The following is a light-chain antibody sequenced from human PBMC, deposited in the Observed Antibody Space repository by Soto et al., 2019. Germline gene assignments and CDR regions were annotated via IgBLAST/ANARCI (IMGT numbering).Light chain of an antibody. CDR1: QKISSSY. CDR2: GAS. CDR3: QQYGGTPPIT. V-gene: IGKV3-20*01. J-gene: IGKJ5*01. Sequence: EIVLTQSPGTLSLSPGERATLSCRASQKISSSYLAWYQQKPGQAPRFLIYGASSRATGIPDRFSGSGSGTEFTLTISRLEPEDFAVYYCQQYGGTPPITFGQGTRLEIK.